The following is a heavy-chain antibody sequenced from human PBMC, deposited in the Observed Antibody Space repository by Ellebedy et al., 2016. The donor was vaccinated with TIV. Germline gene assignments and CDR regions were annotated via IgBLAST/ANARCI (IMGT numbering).Heavy chain of an antibody. D-gene: IGHD6-13*01. CDR3: ARVSAAGSDHGMDV. CDR1: DGSISSYY. CDR2: IYSSGRT. V-gene: IGHV4-4*07. Sequence: MPSETLSLTCPVSDGSISSYYWSWIRQPAGKGLEWIGRIYSSGRTNYNPSLKSRVTMSVDTSKNQFSLKLYSVTAADTAVYYCARVSAAGSDHGMDVWGQGTTVTVSS. J-gene: IGHJ6*02.